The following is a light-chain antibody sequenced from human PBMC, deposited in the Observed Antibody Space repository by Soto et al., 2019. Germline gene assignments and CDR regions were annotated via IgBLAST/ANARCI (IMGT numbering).Light chain of an antibody. Sequence: IVLTQSPATLSLSPGERATLSCRASQSVRNYLAWYQQKPGQAPRLLIYDASNRASGIPARFGGSGSGTDFTLTISSLEPEDFAVYYCQQRSTWPLTFGGGTKVEIK. CDR2: DAS. CDR1: QSVRNY. J-gene: IGKJ4*01. CDR3: QQRSTWPLT. V-gene: IGKV3-11*01.